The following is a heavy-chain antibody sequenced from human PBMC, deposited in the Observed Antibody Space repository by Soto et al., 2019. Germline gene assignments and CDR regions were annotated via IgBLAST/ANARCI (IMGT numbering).Heavy chain of an antibody. J-gene: IGHJ5*01. D-gene: IGHD1-1*01. CDR1: GFAFGRYG. Sequence: QVQLVESGGGVVQPGRSRTLSCAASGFAFGRYGMHWVRQAPGKGLEWVAVVSYDGSTTYYANSVKGRFTISRDNSKSALFLRMNSLRGDDTAVYYCAKGMEEEAVQDSWGQGIRVIVSS. CDR3: AKGMEEEAVQDS. V-gene: IGHV3-30*18. CDR2: VSYDGSTT.